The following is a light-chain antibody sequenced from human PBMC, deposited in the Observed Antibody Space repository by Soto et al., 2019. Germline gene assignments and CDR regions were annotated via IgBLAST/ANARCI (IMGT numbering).Light chain of an antibody. CDR3: SSYASSSTFYV. V-gene: IGLV2-14*01. CDR1: SSDIGGFYY. Sequence: QSALTQPASVSGSPGQSITISCTGTSSDIGGFYYVSWYQHHPGKDPKLMIYQVSNRPSGVSNRFSGSKSGNTASLTISGLQADDEADYFCSSYASSSTFYVCGAGTKLTVL. CDR2: QVS. J-gene: IGLJ1*01.